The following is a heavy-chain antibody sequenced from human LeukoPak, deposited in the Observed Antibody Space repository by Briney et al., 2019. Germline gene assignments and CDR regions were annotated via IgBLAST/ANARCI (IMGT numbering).Heavy chain of an antibody. Sequence: PGGSLRLSCAASGFTFSSFWMSWVRQAPGKRLEWVANIKKDGSQKYYVDSVEGRFTISRDNAKNSLYLQMDSLRVDDTAVYYCTRVFGGYDVSDYWGQGTLVTVSS. CDR3: TRVFGGYDVSDY. CDR2: IKKDGSQK. V-gene: IGHV3-7*03. CDR1: GFTFSSFW. D-gene: IGHD3-3*01. J-gene: IGHJ4*02.